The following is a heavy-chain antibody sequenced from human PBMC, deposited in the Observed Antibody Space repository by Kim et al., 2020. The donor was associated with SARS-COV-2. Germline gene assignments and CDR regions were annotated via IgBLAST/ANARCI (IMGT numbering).Heavy chain of an antibody. J-gene: IGHJ5*02. CDR1: GFTFSNYD. V-gene: IGHV3-48*02. CDR2: ISSTPGII. CDR3: ARSGCTGGSCYSWVGWFDP. D-gene: IGHD2-15*01. Sequence: GGSLILSCAASGFTFSNYDMNWVRQAPGKGLEWVSSISSTPGIIYYADSVKGRFTVSRDNAKNSLYLQMNSLRDVDTALYYCARSGCTGGSCYSWVGWFDPWGQGTLVTVSS.